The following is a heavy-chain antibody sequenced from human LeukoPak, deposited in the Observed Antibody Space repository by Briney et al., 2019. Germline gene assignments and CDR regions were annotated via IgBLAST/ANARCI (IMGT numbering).Heavy chain of an antibody. CDR1: GGSFSGYY. CDR3: ATYYYDSSGHGNYFDY. V-gene: IGHV4-34*01. CDR2: INHSGST. Sequence: SETLSLTCAVYGGSFSGYYWSWIRQPPGKGLEWIGEINHSGSTNYNPSLKSRVTVSVDTSKNQFSLKLSSVTAADTAVYYCATYYYDSSGHGNYFDYWGQGTLVTVSS. J-gene: IGHJ4*02. D-gene: IGHD3-22*01.